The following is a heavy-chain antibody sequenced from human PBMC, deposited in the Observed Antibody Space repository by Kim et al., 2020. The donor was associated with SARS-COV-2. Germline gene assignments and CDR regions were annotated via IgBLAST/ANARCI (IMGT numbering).Heavy chain of an antibody. Sequence: GGSLRLSCAASGFTFSSYWMTWVRQAPGKGLEWVANMNQDGSAKYYVDSVRGRFTISRDNAKNSLYLQMDSLRAEDTAVYFCSRAPTRRSDYWGQGTL. CDR2: MNQDGSAK. J-gene: IGHJ4*02. CDR3: SRAPTRRSDY. V-gene: IGHV3-7*01. D-gene: IGHD1-1*01. CDR1: GFTFSSYW.